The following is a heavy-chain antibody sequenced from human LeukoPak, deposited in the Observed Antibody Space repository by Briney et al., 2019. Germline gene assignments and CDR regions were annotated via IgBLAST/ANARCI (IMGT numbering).Heavy chain of an antibody. J-gene: IGHJ6*02. V-gene: IGHV1-24*01. CDR3: ARAQHAGGYYGMDV. D-gene: IGHD4-23*01. CDR1: GYTLTELS. CDR2: FDPEDGET. Sequence: ASVKVSCKVSGYTLTELSMHWVRQAPGKGLEWMGGFDPEDGETIYAQKFQGRVTITADKSTSTAYMELSSLRSEDTAVYYCARAQHAGGYYGMDVWGQGTTVTVSS.